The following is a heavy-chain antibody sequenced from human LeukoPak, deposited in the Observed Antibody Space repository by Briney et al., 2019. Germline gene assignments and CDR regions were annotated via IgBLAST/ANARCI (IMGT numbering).Heavy chain of an antibody. CDR1: GGSISSGGYS. CDR3: ARSITMVRGVIAWFDP. D-gene: IGHD3-10*01. CDR2: IYHSGST. V-gene: IGHV4-30-2*01. J-gene: IGHJ5*02. Sequence: SETLSLTCAVSGGSISSGGYSWSWIRQPPGKGLEWIGYIYHSGSTYYNPSLKSRVTISVDRSKNQFSLKLSSVTAADTAVYYCARSITMVRGVIAWFDPWGQGTLVTVSS.